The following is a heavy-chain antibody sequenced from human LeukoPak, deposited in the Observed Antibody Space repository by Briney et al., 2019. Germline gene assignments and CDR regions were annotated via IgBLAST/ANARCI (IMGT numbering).Heavy chain of an antibody. J-gene: IGHJ4*02. D-gene: IGHD4-11*01. CDR1: GGSISSYY. CDR3: ARGTVSEFDY. CDR2: IYYSGST. Sequence: SETLSLTCTVSGGSISSYYWSWIRQPAGKGLEWIGYIYYSGSTNYNPSLKSRVTISVVTSKNQFSLKLSSVTAADTAVYYCARGTVSEFDYWGQGTLVTVSS. V-gene: IGHV4-59*01.